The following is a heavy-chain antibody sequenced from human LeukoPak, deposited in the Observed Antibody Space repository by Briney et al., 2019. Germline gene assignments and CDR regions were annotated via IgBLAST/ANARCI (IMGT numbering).Heavy chain of an antibody. CDR1: GFTFSSYS. D-gene: IGHD3-22*01. V-gene: IGHV3-21*01. Sequence: GGSLRLSCAASGFTFSSYSKNWVRQAPGKGLEWVSSISSSSSYIYYADSVKGRFTISRDNAKNSLYLQMNSLRAEDTAVYYCARELAAGYYYDSSGYGLDYWGQGTLVTVSS. J-gene: IGHJ4*02. CDR3: ARELAAGYYYDSSGYGLDY. CDR2: ISSSSSYI.